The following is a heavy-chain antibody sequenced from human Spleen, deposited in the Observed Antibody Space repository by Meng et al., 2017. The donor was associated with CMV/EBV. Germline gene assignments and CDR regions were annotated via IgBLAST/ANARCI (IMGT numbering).Heavy chain of an antibody. D-gene: IGHD6-19*01. J-gene: IGHJ6*02. CDR2: ISWNSGSI. CDR1: GFTFDDYA. CDR3: AKGQWRHFVYYGMDV. Sequence: SLKISCAASGFTFDDYAMHWVRQAPGKGLEWASGISWNSGSIGYADSVKGRFTISRDNAKNSLYLQMNSLRAEDMALYYCAKGQWRHFVYYGMDVWGQGTTVTVSS. V-gene: IGHV3-9*03.